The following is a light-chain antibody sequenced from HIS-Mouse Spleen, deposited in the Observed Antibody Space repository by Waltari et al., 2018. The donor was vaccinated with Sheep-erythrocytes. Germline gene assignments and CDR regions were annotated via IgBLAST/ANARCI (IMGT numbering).Light chain of an antibody. CDR2: DVS. Sequence: QSALTQPRSVSGSPGQSVTISCTGTSSDVGGYNYVSWYQQHPGKAPKLMIYDVSKRPSGVPDRCFGSKSGNTASLTISGLQAEDEADYYCCSYAGSYNHVCATGTKVTVL. CDR3: CSYAGSYNHV. CDR1: SSDVGGYNY. J-gene: IGLJ1*01. V-gene: IGLV2-11*01.